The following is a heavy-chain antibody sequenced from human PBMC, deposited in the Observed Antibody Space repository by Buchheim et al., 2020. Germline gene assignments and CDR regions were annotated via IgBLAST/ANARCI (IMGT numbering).Heavy chain of an antibody. CDR3: AKDLIQGKGYDFWSGYYETYYYYGMDV. J-gene: IGHJ6*02. Sequence: QVQLVESGGGVVQPGRSLRLSCAASGFTFSSYGMHWVRQAPGKGLEWVAVISYDGSNKYYADSVKGRFTISRDNSKNTLYLQMNSLRAEDTAVYYCAKDLIQGKGYDFWSGYYETYYYYGMDVWGQGTT. CDR2: ISYDGSNK. CDR1: GFTFSSYG. V-gene: IGHV3-30*18. D-gene: IGHD3-3*01.